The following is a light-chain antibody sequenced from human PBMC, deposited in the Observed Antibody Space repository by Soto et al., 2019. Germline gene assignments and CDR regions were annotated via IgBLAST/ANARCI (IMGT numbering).Light chain of an antibody. CDR1: QSISSTH. CDR3: LQYGNLPYS. CDR2: DVS. Sequence: EIVLTQSPGTLSLSPGEGATLSCRASQSISSTHLAWYQQKRGQAPRLLIYDVSSRATGIPDRFSGSGLGTDFSLTTGRLEPEDFAVYYCLQYGNLPYSFGQGTNLEIK. V-gene: IGKV3-20*01. J-gene: IGKJ2*03.